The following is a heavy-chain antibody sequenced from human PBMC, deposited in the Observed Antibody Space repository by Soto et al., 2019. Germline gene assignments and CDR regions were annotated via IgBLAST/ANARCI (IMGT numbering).Heavy chain of an antibody. V-gene: IGHV4-31*03. CDR1: GGSISSGGYY. Sequence: PSETLSLTCTVSGGSISSGGYYWSWIRQHPGKGLEWIGYIYYIGNTDYNPSLKSRVTISVDTSKNQFSLKLSSVTAADTALYYCARGAELWFGPSGMDVWGQGTTVTVSS. D-gene: IGHD3-10*01. J-gene: IGHJ6*02. CDR2: IYYIGNT. CDR3: ARGAELWFGPSGMDV.